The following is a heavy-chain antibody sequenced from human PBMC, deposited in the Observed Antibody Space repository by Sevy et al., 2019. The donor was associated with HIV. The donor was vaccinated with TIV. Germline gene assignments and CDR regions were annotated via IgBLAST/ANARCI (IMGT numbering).Heavy chain of an antibody. J-gene: IGHJ4*02. V-gene: IGHV3-7*01. CDR1: GFAFSSFW. D-gene: IGHD2-15*01. CDR2: IKEDGREK. Sequence: GGPLRLSLEAPGFAFSSFWMSWFRQSPGKGREWVANIKEDGREKYYVDSVKGRFTISRDNAKNSLYLQMNSLRAEDTAVYYCAREGQWSHPGDYWGQGTLVTVSS. CDR3: AREGQWSHPGDY.